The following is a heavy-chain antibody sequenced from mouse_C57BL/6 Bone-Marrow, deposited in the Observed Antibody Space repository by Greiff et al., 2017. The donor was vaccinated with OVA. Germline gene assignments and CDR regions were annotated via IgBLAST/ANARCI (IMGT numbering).Heavy chain of an antibody. CDR2: IYPRSGNT. Sequence: QVQLQQSGAELARPGASVKLSCKASGYTFTSYGISWVKQRTGQGLEWIGEIYPRSGNTYYNEKFKGKATLTADKSSSTAYMELRSLTSEDSAVYFCARGGYGSSPYYAMDYWGQGTSVTVSS. V-gene: IGHV1-81*01. CDR1: GYTFTSYG. D-gene: IGHD1-1*01. CDR3: ARGGYGSSPYYAMDY. J-gene: IGHJ4*01.